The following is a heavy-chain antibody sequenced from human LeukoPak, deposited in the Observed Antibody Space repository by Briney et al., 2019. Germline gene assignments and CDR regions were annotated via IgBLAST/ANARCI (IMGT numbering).Heavy chain of an antibody. V-gene: IGHV4-39*07. D-gene: IGHD3-10*01. CDR1: GGSISSSSYY. CDR2: IYYSGST. Sequence: SETLSLTCTVSGGSISSSSYYWGWIRQPPGKGLEWIGSIYYSGSTYYNPSLKSRVTISVDTSKNQFSLKLSSVTAADTAVYYCARERYGVWEGYYYMDVWGKGTTVTISS. J-gene: IGHJ6*03. CDR3: ARERYGVWEGYYYMDV.